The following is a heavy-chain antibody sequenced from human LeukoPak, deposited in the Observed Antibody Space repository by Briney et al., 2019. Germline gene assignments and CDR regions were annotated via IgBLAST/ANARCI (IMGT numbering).Heavy chain of an antibody. D-gene: IGHD3-3*01. CDR2: ISGSGGST. CDR3: AKRNDFWSGYYPDP. J-gene: IGHJ5*02. Sequence: GGSLRLSYAASGLTFNNAWMNWVRQAPGKGLEWVSAISGSGGSTYYADSVKGRFTISRDNSKNTLYLQMNSLRAEDTAVYYCAKRNDFWSGYYPDPWGQGTQVTVSS. CDR1: GLTFNNAW. V-gene: IGHV3-23*01.